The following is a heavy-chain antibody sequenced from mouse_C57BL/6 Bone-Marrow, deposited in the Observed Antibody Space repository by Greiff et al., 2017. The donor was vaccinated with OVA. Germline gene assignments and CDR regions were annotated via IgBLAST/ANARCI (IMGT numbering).Heavy chain of an antibody. CDR1: GYTFTSYW. CDR2: INPSNGGT. D-gene: IGHD2-4*01. Sequence: QVQLQQPGTELVKPGASVKLSCKASGYTFTSYWMHWVKQRPGQGLEWIGNINPSNGGTNYNEKFKSKATLTVDKSSSTAYMQLSSLTSEDSAVYYCARSWEYDYDEGYYFDYWGQGTTLTVSS. V-gene: IGHV1-53*01. J-gene: IGHJ2*01. CDR3: ARSWEYDYDEGYYFDY.